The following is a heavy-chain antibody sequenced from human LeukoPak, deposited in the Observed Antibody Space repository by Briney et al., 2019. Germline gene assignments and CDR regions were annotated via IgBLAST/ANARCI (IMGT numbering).Heavy chain of an antibody. CDR2: IYYRGST. D-gene: IGHD3-10*01. V-gene: IGHV4-39*07. CDR3: AREARPYGSGSYYSH. J-gene: IGHJ4*02. CDR1: GGSISSSSYY. Sequence: PSETLSLTCTVSGGSISSSSYYWGWIRQHPGKGLEWIGSIYYRGSTYYNPSLKSRVTMSVDTSKNQFSLKLSSVTAADTAVYYCAREARPYGSGSYYSHWGQGTLVTVSS.